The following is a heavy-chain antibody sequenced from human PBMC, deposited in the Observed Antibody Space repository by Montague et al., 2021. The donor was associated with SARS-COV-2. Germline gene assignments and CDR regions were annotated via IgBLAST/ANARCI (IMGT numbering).Heavy chain of an antibody. V-gene: IGHV4-39*07. CDR1: GDSISHSSYY. CDR2: IYYSGST. J-gene: IGHJ4*02. CDR3: ARVRQWLVPFDY. D-gene: IGHD6-19*01. Sequence: SETLSLTCTVSGDSISHSSYYWGWIRQPPGKGLEWIGSIYYSGSTYYNPSLKSRVTISVGTSKNQVSLKLNSVTAADTAVYYCARVRQWLVPFDYWGQGTLVTASS.